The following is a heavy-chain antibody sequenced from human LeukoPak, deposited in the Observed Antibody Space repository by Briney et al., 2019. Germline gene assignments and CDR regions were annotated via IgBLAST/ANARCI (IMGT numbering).Heavy chain of an antibody. CDR2: ISYDGSNK. CDR1: GFTFSSYG. Sequence: GGSLRLSCAASGFTFSSYGMHWVRQAPGKGLEWVAVISYDGSNKYYADSVKGRFTISRDNSKNTLYLQMNSLRAEDTAVYYCAKDGGYCSSTSCYTGAFDIWGQGTMVTVSS. CDR3: AKDGGYCSSTSCYTGAFDI. V-gene: IGHV3-30*18. D-gene: IGHD2-2*02. J-gene: IGHJ3*02.